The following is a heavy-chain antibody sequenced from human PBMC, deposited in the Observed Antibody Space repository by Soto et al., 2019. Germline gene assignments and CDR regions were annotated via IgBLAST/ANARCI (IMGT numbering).Heavy chain of an antibody. V-gene: IGHV4-59*01. Sequence: SETLSLTCTVSGGAISSYFWSWIRQPPGEGLEWIGYIFYSGTTNYSPSLKSRVTMSLGTAKNQFSLNLTSMTAADTAVYYCARGRGGTYDAFDIWGQGTMVTVS. D-gene: IGHD1-26*01. CDR2: IFYSGTT. CDR3: ARGRGGTYDAFDI. J-gene: IGHJ3*02. CDR1: GGAISSYF.